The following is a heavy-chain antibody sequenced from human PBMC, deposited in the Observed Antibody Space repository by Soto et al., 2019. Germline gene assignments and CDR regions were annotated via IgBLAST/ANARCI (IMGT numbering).Heavy chain of an antibody. CDR3: ARQHGGSSADLDY. CDR1: GGSISSYY. V-gene: IGHV4-59*01. J-gene: IGHJ4*02. D-gene: IGHD2-15*01. Sequence: SETLSLTCTVSGGSISSYYWSWIRQPPGKGLEWIGYIYYSGSTNYNPSLKSRVTISVDTSKNQFSLKLSSVTAADTAVYYCARQHGGSSADLDYWGQGTLVTVSS. CDR2: IYYSGST.